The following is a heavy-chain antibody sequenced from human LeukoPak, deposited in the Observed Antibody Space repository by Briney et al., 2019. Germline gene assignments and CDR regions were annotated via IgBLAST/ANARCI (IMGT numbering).Heavy chain of an antibody. CDR2: LAYDGSNK. CDR1: GFTFSSYA. D-gene: IGHD6-19*01. J-gene: IGHJ4*02. CDR3: AKDLSYTSGASDH. V-gene: IGHV3-30-3*01. Sequence: GGSLRLSCAASGFTFSSYAMHWVRQAPGKGLEWVANLAYDGSNKYYADSVKGRITFSRDNSKNTLSLQLRSLRAEDTAVYYCAKDLSYTSGASDHWGQGTLVTVSS.